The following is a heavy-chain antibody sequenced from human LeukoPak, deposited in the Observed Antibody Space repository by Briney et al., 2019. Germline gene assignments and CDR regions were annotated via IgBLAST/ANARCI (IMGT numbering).Heavy chain of an antibody. V-gene: IGHV3-21*01. Sequence: GGSLRLSCAASGFTFRSYSMNWVRQAPGKGLEWVSSISSGSSYIYYADSVKGRFTISRDNARNSLYLQMNGLRAEDTAVYYCARDWSGVSLDWGQGTLVTVSS. CDR2: ISSGSSYI. CDR3: ARDWSGVSLD. CDR1: GFTFRSYS. D-gene: IGHD3-10*01. J-gene: IGHJ4*02.